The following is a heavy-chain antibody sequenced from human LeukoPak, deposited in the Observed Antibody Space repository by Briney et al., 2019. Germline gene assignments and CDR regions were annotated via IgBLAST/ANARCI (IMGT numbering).Heavy chain of an antibody. V-gene: IGHV3-23*01. J-gene: IGHJ4*02. D-gene: IGHD3-3*01. CDR3: ADYGVSGVRNNFY. Sequence: GGSLRLSCAASGLAFSSYAMSWVRQAPGKGLEWVSTISVASNTFYADSVKGRFTISRDNSRNTVYLQMTSLRADDTAVYFCADYGVSGVRNNFYWGQGTLVTVSS. CDR1: GLAFSSYA. CDR2: ISVASNT.